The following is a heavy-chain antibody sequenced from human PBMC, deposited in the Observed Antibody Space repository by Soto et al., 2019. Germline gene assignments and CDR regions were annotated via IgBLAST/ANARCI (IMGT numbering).Heavy chain of an antibody. CDR2: INPNSGGT. V-gene: IGHV1-2*04. CDR1: GYTFTGYY. Sequence: ASVKVSCKASGYTFTGYYMHWVRQAPGQGLEWMGWINPNSGGTNYAQKFQGWVTMTRDTSISTAYMELSRLRSDDTAVYYCARSYYGDYTSVYDDLWGRGTLVTVSS. J-gene: IGHJ2*01. CDR3: ARSYYGDYTSVYDDL. D-gene: IGHD4-17*01.